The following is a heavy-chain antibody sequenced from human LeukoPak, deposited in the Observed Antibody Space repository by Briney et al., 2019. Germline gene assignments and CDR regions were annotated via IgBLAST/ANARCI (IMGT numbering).Heavy chain of an antibody. V-gene: IGHV1-2*02. Sequence: ASVKVSCKAPGYTFTAYYMHWVRQAPGQGLEWMGWINPNSGGTNYAQKLQGRVTMTRDTSISTAYMELSGLTSDDTAVYYCARSVLARYYDVGEGYFDYWGQGTLVTVSS. CDR3: ARSVLARYYDVGEGYFDY. D-gene: IGHD1-26*01. CDR2: INPNSGGT. J-gene: IGHJ4*02. CDR1: GYTFTAYY.